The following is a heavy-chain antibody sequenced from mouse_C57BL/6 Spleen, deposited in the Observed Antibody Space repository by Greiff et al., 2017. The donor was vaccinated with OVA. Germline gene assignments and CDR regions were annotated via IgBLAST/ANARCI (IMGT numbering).Heavy chain of an antibody. V-gene: IGHV5-16*01. Sequence: EVKVVESEGGLVQPGSSMKLSCTASGFTFSDYYMAWVRQVPEKGLEWVANINYDGSSTYYLDSLKSRFIISRDNAKNILYLQMSSLKSEDTATYYCARAWGMDYWGQGTSVTVSS. J-gene: IGHJ4*01. D-gene: IGHD4-1*01. CDR3: ARAWGMDY. CDR2: INYDGSST. CDR1: GFTFSDYY.